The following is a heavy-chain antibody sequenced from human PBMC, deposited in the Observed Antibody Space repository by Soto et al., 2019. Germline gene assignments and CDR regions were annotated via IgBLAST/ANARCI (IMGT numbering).Heavy chain of an antibody. Sequence: QVQLVQSGAEVKKPGASVKVSCKASGYSFTRYGISWVRQAPGQGLEWMGWISGYNANTNYPENLQGRVTMTTDTSTSTAHMEVRNLISDDPAVYYCARMGDVPYYYYGLDVWGQGTTVTVSS. CDR3: ARMGDVPYYYYGLDV. J-gene: IGHJ6*02. D-gene: IGHD3-16*01. V-gene: IGHV1-18*01. CDR1: GYSFTRYG. CDR2: ISGYNANT.